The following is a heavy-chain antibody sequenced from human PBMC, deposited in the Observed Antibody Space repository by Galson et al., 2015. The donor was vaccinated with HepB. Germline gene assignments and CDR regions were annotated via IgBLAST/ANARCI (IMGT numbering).Heavy chain of an antibody. D-gene: IGHD6-19*01. J-gene: IGHJ4*02. V-gene: IGHV3-11*05. CDR1: GFTFSDYY. Sequence: SLRLSCAASGFTFSDYYMSWIRQAPGKGLEWVSYISSGSSYTNYADSVKGRFTISRDNAKNSLYLQMNSLRAEDTAVYYCAREGSGRYDFDYWGQGTLVTVSS. CDR3: AREGSGRYDFDY. CDR2: ISSGSSYT.